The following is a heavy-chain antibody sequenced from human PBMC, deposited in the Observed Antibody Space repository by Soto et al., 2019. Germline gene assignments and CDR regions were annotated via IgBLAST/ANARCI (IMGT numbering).Heavy chain of an antibody. CDR3: ARGGRYLEWFPWFDP. CDR2: MNPNSGDK. J-gene: IGHJ5*02. D-gene: IGHD3-3*01. CDR1: GYTFASYN. V-gene: IGHV1-8*01. Sequence: QVQLVQSGAEVKRPGASVKVSCKASGYTFASYNIYWVRQAKGQGLEWMGWMNPNSGDKGYAQKFLDRVTMTSDTTIRTAYLEVSSLTSEDTAVYYCARGGRYLEWFPWFDPWGQGTLVTVSS.